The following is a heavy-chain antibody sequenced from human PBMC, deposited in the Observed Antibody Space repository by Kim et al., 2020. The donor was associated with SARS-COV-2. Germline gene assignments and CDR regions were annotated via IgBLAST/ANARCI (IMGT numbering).Heavy chain of an antibody. V-gene: IGHV1-18*01. J-gene: IGHJ6*02. CDR2: ISAYNGNT. CDR1: GYTLTELS. CDR3: ARFVRGVIPYYYYGMDV. D-gene: IGHD3-10*02. Sequence: ASVKVSCKVSGYTLTELSMHWVRQAPGQGLEWMGWISAYNGNTDYAQRLQGRVTMTTDTSTSTAYMELRSLRSDDTAVYYCARFVRGVIPYYYYGMDVWG.